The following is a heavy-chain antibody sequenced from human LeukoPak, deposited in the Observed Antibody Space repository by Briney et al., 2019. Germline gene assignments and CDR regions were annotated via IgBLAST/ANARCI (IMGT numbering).Heavy chain of an antibody. J-gene: IGHJ4*02. CDR2: ISPSSSYI. V-gene: IGHV3-21*01. Sequence: PGGSLRHSRAASGFTFSSYTMNWVRPAPGEGLEWVSSISPSSSYIYYADSVKGRFTISRDNAKNSLYLQMNSLRPEYTAVYYCARDPVVPDDGYYFDYWGQGTLVTVSS. CDR3: ARDPVVPDDGYYFDY. CDR1: GFTFSSYT. D-gene: IGHD2-2*01.